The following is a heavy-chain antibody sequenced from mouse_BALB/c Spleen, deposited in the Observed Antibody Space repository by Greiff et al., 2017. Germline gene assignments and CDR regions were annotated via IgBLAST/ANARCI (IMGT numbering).Heavy chain of an antibody. D-gene: IGHD1-1*01. CDR2: ISYDGSN. V-gene: IGHV3-6*02. Sequence: VQLKESGPGLVKPSQSLSLTCSVTGYSITSGYYWNWIRQFPGNKLEWMGYISYDGSNNYNPSLKNRISITRDTSKNQFFLKLNSVTTEDTATYYCAIYGSSRGYAMDYWGQGTSVTVSS. CDR1: GYSITSGYY. CDR3: AIYGSSRGYAMDY. J-gene: IGHJ4*01.